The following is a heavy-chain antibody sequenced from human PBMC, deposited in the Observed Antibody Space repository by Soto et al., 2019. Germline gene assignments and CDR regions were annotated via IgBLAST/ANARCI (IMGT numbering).Heavy chain of an antibody. CDR1: GGSISSGGYS. CDR2: IYHSGST. Sequence: QLQLQESGSGLVKPSQTLSLTCAVSGGSISSGGYSWSWIRQPPGKGLEWIGYIYHSGSTYYNPSLKRRVTISVARSKNQCSLKLSSVTAADTAVYYCARRRGFPYYYGMDVWGQGTTVTVSS. V-gene: IGHV4-30-2*01. J-gene: IGHJ6*02. CDR3: ARRRGFPYYYGMDV. D-gene: IGHD5-12*01.